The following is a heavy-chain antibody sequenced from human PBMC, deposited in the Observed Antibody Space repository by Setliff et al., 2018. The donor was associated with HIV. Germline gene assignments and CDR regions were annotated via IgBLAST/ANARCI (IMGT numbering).Heavy chain of an antibody. Sequence: SETLSLTCSVSGGSMSSYCWTWIRQSAGKGLEWIGHIYSTGTTSYNSSLKSRLTMSIDTSKNQFSLGLRSLTAADTAVYYCARGRDGYSLGNFDFWGQGTLVTVSS. V-gene: IGHV4-4*07. D-gene: IGHD2-21*02. J-gene: IGHJ4*02. CDR1: GGSMSSYC. CDR3: ARGRDGYSLGNFDF. CDR2: IYSTGTT.